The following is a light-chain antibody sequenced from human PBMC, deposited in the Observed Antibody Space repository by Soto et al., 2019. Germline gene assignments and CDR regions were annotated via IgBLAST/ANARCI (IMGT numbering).Light chain of an antibody. CDR2: VGTGGIVG. V-gene: IGLV9-49*01. CDR3: GADHGSGSNFVVV. J-gene: IGLJ2*01. CDR1: SGDSNYK. Sequence: QSVLTQPPSASASLGASVTLTCTLSSGDSNYKVDWYQQRPGKGARFVMRVGTGGIVGSKGDGIPDRFSVLGSGLNRYLTIKNIQEEDESDYHCGADHGSGSNFVVVFGGGTKLTVL.